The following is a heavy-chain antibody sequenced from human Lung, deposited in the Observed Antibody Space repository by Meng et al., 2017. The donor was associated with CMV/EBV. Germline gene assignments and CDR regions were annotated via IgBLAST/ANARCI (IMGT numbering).Heavy chain of an antibody. Sequence: GGSLRLXXAASGFTSSSYSMNWVRQAPGKGLEWVSYISSSSTIYYADSVKGRFTISRDNAKNSLYLQMNSLRAEDTAVYYCARACSSTSCLAAYYYYGMDVWGQGTXVTVSS. D-gene: IGHD2-2*01. V-gene: IGHV3-48*04. CDR1: GFTSSSYS. J-gene: IGHJ6*02. CDR3: ARACSSTSCLAAYYYYGMDV. CDR2: ISSSSTI.